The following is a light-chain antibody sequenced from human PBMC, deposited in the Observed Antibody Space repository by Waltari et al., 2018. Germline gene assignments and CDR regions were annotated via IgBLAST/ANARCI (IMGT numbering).Light chain of an antibody. CDR3: AAWDDILSGPL. J-gene: IGLJ2*01. V-gene: IGLV1-47*02. CDR1: NSNIGSNS. CDR2: YND. Sequence: QSVLTQPPSASEAARKSVTISCSGSNSNIGSNSVSWYQQLPGTAPKLLIYYNDHRGSGFSDRFSGSKSGTSASLAISVLQTEDEADYYCAAWDDILSGPLFGGGTRLTVL.